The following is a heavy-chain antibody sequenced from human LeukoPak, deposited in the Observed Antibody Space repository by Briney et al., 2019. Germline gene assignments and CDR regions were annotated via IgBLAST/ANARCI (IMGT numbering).Heavy chain of an antibody. CDR3: AVSRLSRLSNMDV. V-gene: IGHV3-74*03. Sequence: PGGSLRLSCAASGFAFSNYWMHWVRQPLGKGLAWVSRINSDGTRTAYADSVKGRLTISRDNAKNTLYLQMNSLTAEDTAVYYCAVSRLSRLSNMDVWGKGTTVTVSS. J-gene: IGHJ6*03. CDR2: INSDGTRT. D-gene: IGHD4-17*01. CDR1: GFAFSNYW.